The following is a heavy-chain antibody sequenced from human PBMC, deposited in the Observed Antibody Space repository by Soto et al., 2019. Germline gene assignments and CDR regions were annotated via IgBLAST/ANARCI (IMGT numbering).Heavy chain of an antibody. CDR1: GYTFTSYG. J-gene: IGHJ6*02. V-gene: IGHV1-8*02. D-gene: IGHD5-18*01. CDR3: ARALSDTAMVIGYYYYYYGMDV. CDR2: MNPNSGNT. Sequence: ASVKVSCKASGYTFTSYGISWVRQAPGQGLEWMGWMNPNSGNTGYAQKFQGRVTMTRNTSISTAYMELSSLRSEDTAVYYCARALSDTAMVIGYYYYYYGMDVWGQGTTVTVSS.